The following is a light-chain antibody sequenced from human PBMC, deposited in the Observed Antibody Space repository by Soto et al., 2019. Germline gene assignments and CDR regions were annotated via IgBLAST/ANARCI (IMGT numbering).Light chain of an antibody. Sequence: EIVLTQSPATLSLSPGERATLSCRASQSVSSYLSWYQQKTAQAPRLLIFDASNRTTTILARFIGSRSWTDFTILISSLQPEEDVVYYCRQHSSWPPYTFGQGTKLEIK. CDR1: QSVSSY. CDR3: RQHSSWPPYT. CDR2: DAS. V-gene: IGKV3-11*01. J-gene: IGKJ2*01.